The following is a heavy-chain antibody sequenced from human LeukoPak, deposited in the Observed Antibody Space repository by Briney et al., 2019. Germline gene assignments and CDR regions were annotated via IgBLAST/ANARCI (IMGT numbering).Heavy chain of an antibody. D-gene: IGHD3-10*01. CDR1: RFTFSTYA. CDR3: ARAAHRGFSFDY. CDR2: VSASSANT. V-gene: IGHV3-23*01. Sequence: PGGSLRLSCAASRFTFSTYAMSWVRQSPGKGLEWVSTVSASSANTYYAHSVKGRFTISRDISKNTLYVQMNSLRPEDTAVYYCARAAHRGFSFDYWGQGTLVTVSS. J-gene: IGHJ4*02.